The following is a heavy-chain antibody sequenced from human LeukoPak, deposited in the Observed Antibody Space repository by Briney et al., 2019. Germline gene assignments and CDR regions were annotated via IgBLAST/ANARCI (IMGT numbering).Heavy chain of an antibody. CDR2: IYYSGST. V-gene: IGHV4-59*12. Sequence: SETLSLTCTVSGGSISNYYWSWIRQPPGKGLEWIGSIYYSGSTYYNPSLKSRVTISLDTSKNQFSLKLSSVTAADTALYYCARDEYSYGSRTHPYFFDYWGQGTLVTVSS. CDR1: GGSISNYY. D-gene: IGHD5-18*01. CDR3: ARDEYSYGSRTHPYFFDY. J-gene: IGHJ4*02.